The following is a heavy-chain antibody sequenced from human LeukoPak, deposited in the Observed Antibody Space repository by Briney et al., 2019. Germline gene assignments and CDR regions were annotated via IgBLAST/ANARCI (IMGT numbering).Heavy chain of an antibody. CDR1: GYTFTSYG. Sequence: GASVKVSCKASGYTFTSYGISWVRQAPGQGLEWMGWMNPNSGNTGYAQKFQGRVTITRNTSISTAYMELSSLRSEDTAVYYCARAKRITMVRGANYYYYMDVWGKGTTVTVSS. D-gene: IGHD3-10*01. V-gene: IGHV1-8*03. J-gene: IGHJ6*03. CDR3: ARAKRITMVRGANYYYYMDV. CDR2: MNPNSGNT.